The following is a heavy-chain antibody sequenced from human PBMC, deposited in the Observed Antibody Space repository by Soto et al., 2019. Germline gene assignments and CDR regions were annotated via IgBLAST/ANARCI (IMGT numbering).Heavy chain of an antibody. V-gene: IGHV4-4*07. CDR3: VRDGTKTLRDWFDP. J-gene: IGHJ5*02. CDR1: GASISGYY. CDR2: IYATGTT. Sequence: SETLSLTCTVSGASISGYYWSWIRKSAGKGLEWIGRIYATGTTDYNPSLKSRVMMSVDTSKKQFSLKLRSVTAADTAVYYCVRDGTKTLRDWFDPWGQG. D-gene: IGHD1-1*01.